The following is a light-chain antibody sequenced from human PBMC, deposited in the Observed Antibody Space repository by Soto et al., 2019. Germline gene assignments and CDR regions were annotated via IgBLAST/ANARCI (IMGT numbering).Light chain of an antibody. V-gene: IGLV2-14*01. CDR3: AAWNDSLKGGV. CDR2: EVD. Sequence: QSALTQPASVSGSPGQSITISCTGTSSDVGGYTYVSWYQQHPGTAPTLMLYEVDNRPSGVSNRFSGSKSGTSASLAISGVQSEDEADYYCAAWNDSLKGGVFGGGTKVTVL. J-gene: IGLJ3*02. CDR1: SSDVGGYTY.